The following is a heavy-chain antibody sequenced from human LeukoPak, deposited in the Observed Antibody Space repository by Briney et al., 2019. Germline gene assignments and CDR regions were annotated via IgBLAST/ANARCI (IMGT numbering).Heavy chain of an antibody. J-gene: IGHJ4*02. CDR2: ISSSSSTI. Sequence: PGGSLRLSCAASGFTLSSYSMNWVRQAPGKGLEWVSYISSSSSTIYYADSVKGRFTISGDNAKNSLYLQMNSLRDEDTAVYYCARFAAVGATADVDYWGQGTLVTVSS. V-gene: IGHV3-48*02. CDR1: GFTLSSYS. CDR3: ARFAAVGATADVDY. D-gene: IGHD1-26*01.